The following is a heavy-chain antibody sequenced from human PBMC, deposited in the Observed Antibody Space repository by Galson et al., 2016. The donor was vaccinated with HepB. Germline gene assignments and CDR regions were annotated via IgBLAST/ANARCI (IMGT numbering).Heavy chain of an antibody. CDR1: GFTVSRDY. CDR3: AGGWGSSGCLH. V-gene: IGHV3-66*01. Sequence: SLRLSCAGSGFTVSRDYMRWVRQAPGKGLEWVSVIYSRGRAYFAASFKGRFTTSRDNAKRKLDFQMNDLKAEETAVDYSAGGWGSSGCLHWGQGTLVTVSS. CDR2: IYSRGRA. J-gene: IGHJ4*02. D-gene: IGHD6-13*01.